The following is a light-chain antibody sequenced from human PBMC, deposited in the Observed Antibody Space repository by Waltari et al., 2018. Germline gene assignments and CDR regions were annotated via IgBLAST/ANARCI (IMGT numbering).Light chain of an antibody. CDR1: SSDVGGYNY. CDR3: SSYTSSSRV. CDR2: DVS. Sequence: LTQPASVSGSPGQSITISCTGTSSDVGGYNYVSWYQQHPGKAPKLMIYDVSNRPSGVSNRFSGSKSGNTASLTISGLQAEDEADYYCSSYTSSSRVFGTGTKVTVL. V-gene: IGLV2-14*01. J-gene: IGLJ1*01.